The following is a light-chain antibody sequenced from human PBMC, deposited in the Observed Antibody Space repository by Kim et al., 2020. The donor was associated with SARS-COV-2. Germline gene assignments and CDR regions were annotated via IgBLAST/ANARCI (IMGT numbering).Light chain of an antibody. Sequence: APGKTARITCGGNKIGSKSVHWYQQKPGQAHVLVIYYDSDRPSGIPERFSGANSGNTATLTISRVEAGDEADYYCQVWDSSSDHWVFGGGTQLTVL. CDR2: YDS. J-gene: IGLJ3*02. V-gene: IGLV3-21*04. CDR3: QVWDSSSDHWV. CDR1: KIGSKS.